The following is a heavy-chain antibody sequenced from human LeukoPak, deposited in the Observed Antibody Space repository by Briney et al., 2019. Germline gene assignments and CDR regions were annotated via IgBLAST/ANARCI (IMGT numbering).Heavy chain of an antibody. CDR3: ATDPASYCTSSTCDFDY. CDR1: GFTFSTYW. V-gene: IGHV3-7*01. Sequence: GGSLRLSCAASGFTFSTYWMSWVRQAPGKGLEWVANIKADGSEKYYADSVEGRFTISRDNAKKSLYLLMNNLGAEDTAIYYCATDPASYCTSSTCDFDYWGQGTLVTVSS. D-gene: IGHD2-8*01. J-gene: IGHJ4*02. CDR2: IKADGSEK.